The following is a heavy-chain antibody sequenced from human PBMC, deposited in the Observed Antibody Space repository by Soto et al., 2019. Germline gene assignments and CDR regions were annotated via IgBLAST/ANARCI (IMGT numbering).Heavy chain of an antibody. Sequence: QVQLQESGPGLVKPSQTLSLTCTVSGGSISSGGYYWSCIRQHPGKGLEWIGYIYYSGSTYYNPSLKSRVTISVDTSKNQFSLKLSSVTAADTDVYYCARSGGLRFLEWFDYWGQGTLVTVSS. CDR1: GGSISSGGYY. CDR3: ARSGGLRFLEWFDY. D-gene: IGHD3-3*01. V-gene: IGHV4-31*03. CDR2: IYYSGST. J-gene: IGHJ4*02.